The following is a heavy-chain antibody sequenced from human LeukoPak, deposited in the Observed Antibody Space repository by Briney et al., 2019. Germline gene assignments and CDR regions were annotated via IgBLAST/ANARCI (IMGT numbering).Heavy chain of an antibody. J-gene: IGHJ4*02. Sequence: PGGSLRLSCSASGFTFSSYEMNWVRQAPGKGLEWISYITGSGDTIYYADSVKGRFTIPRDNAKNSLYLQMNSLRAEDTAVYYCARDGYNCDYSPFDYWGQGILVTVSS. CDR3: ARDGYNCDYSPFDY. CDR2: ITGSGDTI. V-gene: IGHV3-48*03. D-gene: IGHD1-7*01. CDR1: GFTFSSYE.